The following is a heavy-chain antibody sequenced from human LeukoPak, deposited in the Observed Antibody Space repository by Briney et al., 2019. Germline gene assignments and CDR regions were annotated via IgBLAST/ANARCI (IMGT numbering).Heavy chain of an antibody. V-gene: IGHV3-30*18. CDR3: AKAEVYYFDY. CDR2: ISYDGSNK. Sequence: PGGSLRLSCAASGFTFSNYLMSWVRQAPGKGLEWVAVISYDGSNKYYADSVKGRFTISRDNSKNTLYLQMNSLRAEDTAVYYCAKAEVYYFDYWGQGTLVTVSS. CDR1: GFTFSNYL. J-gene: IGHJ4*02.